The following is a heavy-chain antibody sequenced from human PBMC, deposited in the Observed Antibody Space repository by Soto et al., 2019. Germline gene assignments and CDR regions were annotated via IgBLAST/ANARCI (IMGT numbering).Heavy chain of an antibody. J-gene: IGHJ6*02. V-gene: IGHV4-59*01. Sequence: SETLSLTCTVSGGSISSYYWSWIRQPPGKGLEWIGYIYYSGSTNYNPSLKSRVTISVDTFKNQFSLKLSSVTAADTAVYYCASLELVAPYYYYGMDVWGQGTTVTVSS. D-gene: IGHD6-6*01. CDR1: GGSISSYY. CDR2: IYYSGST. CDR3: ASLELVAPYYYYGMDV.